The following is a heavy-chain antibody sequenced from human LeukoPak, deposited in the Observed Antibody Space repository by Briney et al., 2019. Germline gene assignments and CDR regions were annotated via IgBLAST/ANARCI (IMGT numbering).Heavy chain of an antibody. D-gene: IGHD5-18*01. J-gene: IGHJ4*02. CDR1: GFTFSKYG. V-gene: IGHV3-30*18. CDR2: ISYDGSNK. Sequence: PGGSLRLSCAASGFTFSKYGMHWVRQAPGKGLEWVAVISYDGSNKYYADSVKGRFTISRDNSKNTLYLQMNSLRAEDTAVYYCAKDAAMVEYYFDYWGQGTLVTVSS. CDR3: AKDAAMVEYYFDY.